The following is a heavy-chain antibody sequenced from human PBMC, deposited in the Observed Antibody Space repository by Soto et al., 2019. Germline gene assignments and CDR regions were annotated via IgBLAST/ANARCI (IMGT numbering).Heavy chain of an antibody. CDR3: ARDWAMDTAMVVAGGMDV. V-gene: IGHV3-30-3*01. Sequence: QVQLVESGGGVVQPGRSLRLSCAASGFTFSSYAMHWVRQAPGKGLEWVAVISYDGSNKYYADSVKGRFTISRDNSKNTLYLQMNSLRAEDTAVYYCARDWAMDTAMVVAGGMDVWGQGTTVTVSS. J-gene: IGHJ6*02. CDR1: GFTFSSYA. D-gene: IGHD5-18*01. CDR2: ISYDGSNK.